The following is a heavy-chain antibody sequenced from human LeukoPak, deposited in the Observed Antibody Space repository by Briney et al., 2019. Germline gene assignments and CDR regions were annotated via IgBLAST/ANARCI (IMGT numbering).Heavy chain of an antibody. CDR2: IYYSGST. CDR3: ARGSAIREGWFDP. V-gene: IGHV4-59*12. D-gene: IGHD2-2*02. CDR1: GGSISSYY. J-gene: IGHJ5*02. Sequence: SETLSLTCTVSGGSISSYYWSWIRQPPGKGLEWIGYIYYSGSTYYNPSLKSRVTISVDTSKNQFSLKLSSVTAADTAVYYCARGSAIREGWFDPWGQGTLVTVSS.